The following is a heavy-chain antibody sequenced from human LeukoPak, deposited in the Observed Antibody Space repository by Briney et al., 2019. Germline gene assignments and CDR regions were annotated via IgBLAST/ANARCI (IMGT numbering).Heavy chain of an antibody. CDR3: ARDFTYYYDSSGYYPHNIDY. CDR2: ISAYNGNT. J-gene: IGHJ4*02. Sequence: ASVKVSCKASGYTFTSYGISWVRQAPGQGLEWMGWISAYNGNTNYAQKLQGRVTMTTDTSTSTAYMELRSLRSDDTAVYYCARDFTYYYDSSGYYPHNIDYWGQGTLVTVSS. V-gene: IGHV1-18*01. CDR1: GYTFTSYG. D-gene: IGHD3-22*01.